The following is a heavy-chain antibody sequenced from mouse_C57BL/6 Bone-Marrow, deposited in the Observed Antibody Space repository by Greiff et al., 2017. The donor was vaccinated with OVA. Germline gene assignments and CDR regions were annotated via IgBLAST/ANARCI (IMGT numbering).Heavy chain of an antibody. CDR2: INPGSGGT. Sequence: VKLMESGAELVRPGTSVKVSCKASGYAFTNYLIEWVKQRPGQGLEWIGVINPGSGGTNYNEKFKGKATLTADKSSSTAYMQLSSLTSEDSAVYFCARQLRLPPHAMDYWGQGTSVTVSS. CDR1: GYAFTNYL. V-gene: IGHV1-54*01. J-gene: IGHJ4*01. CDR3: ARQLRLPPHAMDY. D-gene: IGHD3-2*02.